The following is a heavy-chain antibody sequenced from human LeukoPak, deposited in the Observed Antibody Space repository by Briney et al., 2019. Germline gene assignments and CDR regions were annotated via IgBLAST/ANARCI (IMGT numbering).Heavy chain of an antibody. J-gene: IGHJ4*02. Sequence: GGSLRLSCAASGFTLSDYYMSWIRQAPGKGLEWVSYISSRSSSTYTNDADSVKGRFTISRDDAKNSVYLQMNSLRAEDTAVYYCARASPYGRLTFNYWGQRTLVTVSS. CDR1: GFTLSDYY. CDR3: ARASPYGRLTFNY. D-gene: IGHD3-10*01. CDR2: ISSRSSSTYT. V-gene: IGHV3-11*06.